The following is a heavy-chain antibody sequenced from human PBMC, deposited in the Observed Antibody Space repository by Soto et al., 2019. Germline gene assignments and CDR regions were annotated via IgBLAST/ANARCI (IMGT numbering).Heavy chain of an antibody. Sequence: GGSLRLSCAASGFTFSSYAMHWFRQAPGKGLEWVAVISYDGSNKYYADSVKGRFTIPRDNSKDTLYLQMNSLRAEDKAVYYCARDSAYITIFGVVITPAAPMDVWGQGTTVTVSS. D-gene: IGHD3-3*01. CDR3: ARDSAYITIFGVVITPAAPMDV. CDR1: GFTFSSYA. J-gene: IGHJ6*02. CDR2: ISYDGSNK. V-gene: IGHV3-30-3*01.